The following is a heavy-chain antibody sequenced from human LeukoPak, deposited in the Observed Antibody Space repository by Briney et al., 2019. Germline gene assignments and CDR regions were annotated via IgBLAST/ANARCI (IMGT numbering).Heavy chain of an antibody. CDR1: GGSISSSSYY. CDR2: IYYSGST. Sequence: SETLSLTCTASGGSISSSSYYWGWIRQPPGKGLEWIGSIYYSGSTYYNPSLKSRVTISVDTSKNQFSLKLSSVTAADTAVYYCARLKGIVVYWGQGTLVTVSS. J-gene: IGHJ4*02. CDR3: ARLKGIVVY. V-gene: IGHV4-39*01. D-gene: IGHD1-26*01.